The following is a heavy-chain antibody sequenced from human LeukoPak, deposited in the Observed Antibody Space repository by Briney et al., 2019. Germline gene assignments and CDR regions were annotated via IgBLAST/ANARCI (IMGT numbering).Heavy chain of an antibody. J-gene: IGHJ5*02. Sequence: DSVKGRFTISRDNGKNSLYLQMNNLRAEDTAVYYCARDLGPYYDSSGYQTWGQGTLVTVSS. V-gene: IGHV3-7*03. CDR3: ARDLGPYYDSSGYQT. D-gene: IGHD3-22*01.